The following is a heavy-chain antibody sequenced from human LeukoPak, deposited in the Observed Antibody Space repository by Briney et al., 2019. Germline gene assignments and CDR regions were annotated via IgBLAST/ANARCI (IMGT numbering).Heavy chain of an antibody. CDR1: GGSFSGYY. J-gene: IGHJ6*02. Sequence: SETLSLTCGVYGGSFSGYYWSWIRQPPGKGLEWIGEINHRGSTNYNPSPKSRVTISVDTSKNQFSLKLSSVTAADTAVYYCARLRSDYYYGMDVWGQGTTVTVSS. CDR3: ARLRSDYYYGMDV. D-gene: IGHD2-15*01. CDR2: INHRGST. V-gene: IGHV4-34*01.